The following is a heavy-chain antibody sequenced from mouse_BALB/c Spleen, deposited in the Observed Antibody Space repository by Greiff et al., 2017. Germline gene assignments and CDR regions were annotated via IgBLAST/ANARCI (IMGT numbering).Heavy chain of an antibody. D-gene: IGHD2-4*01. CDR3: AHDYDAFAY. CDR1: GYTFTDYN. Sequence: SGPELVKPGASVKISCKASGYTFTDYNMHWVKQSHGKSLEWIGYIYPYNGGTGYNQKFKSKATLTVDNSSSTAYMELRSLTSEDSAVYYCAHDYDAFAYWGQGTLVTVSA. J-gene: IGHJ3*01. CDR2: IYPYNGGT. V-gene: IGHV1S29*02.